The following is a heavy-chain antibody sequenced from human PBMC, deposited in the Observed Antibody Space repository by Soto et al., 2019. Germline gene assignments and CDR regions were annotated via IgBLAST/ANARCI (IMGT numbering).Heavy chain of an antibody. CDR3: AREGSYGSGAYYYMDV. CDR1: GGSISSYY. D-gene: IGHD3-10*01. V-gene: IGHV4-59*01. Sequence: SETLSLTCTASGGSISSYYWSWIRQPPGKGLEWIGYIYYSGSTNYNPSLKSRVTISVDTSKNQFSLKLSSVTAADTAVYYCAREGSYGSGAYYYMDVCGKGTTVTVSS. J-gene: IGHJ6*03. CDR2: IYYSGST.